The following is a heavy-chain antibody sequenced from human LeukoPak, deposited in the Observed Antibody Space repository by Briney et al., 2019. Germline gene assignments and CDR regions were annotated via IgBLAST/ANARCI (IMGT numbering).Heavy chain of an antibody. CDR3: ARDPRAYCGGDCYPNDAFDI. D-gene: IGHD2-21*02. J-gene: IGHJ3*02. CDR1: GFTFSSYW. V-gene: IGHV3-74*01. Sequence: GGSLRLSCAASGFTFSSYWMHWVRHAPGKGLVWVSRINSDGSSTSYADSVKGRFTISRDNAKNTLYLQMNSLRAEDTAVYYCARDPRAYCGGDCYPNDAFDIWGQGTMVTVSS. CDR2: INSDGSST.